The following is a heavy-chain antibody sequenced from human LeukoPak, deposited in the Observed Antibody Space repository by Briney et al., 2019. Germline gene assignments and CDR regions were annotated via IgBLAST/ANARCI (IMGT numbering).Heavy chain of an antibody. V-gene: IGHV4-59*01. J-gene: IGHJ4*02. Sequence: SETLSPTCTVSSGSISGYYWSRIRQPPGKGLEWVGYISYSGSTNYNPSLKSRVTISVDTSKNQFSLKLSSVTAADTAIYYCARDGRAGSLFAYWGQGTLVTVSS. CDR1: SGSISGYY. CDR2: ISYSGST. CDR3: ARDGRAGSLFAY. D-gene: IGHD6-19*01.